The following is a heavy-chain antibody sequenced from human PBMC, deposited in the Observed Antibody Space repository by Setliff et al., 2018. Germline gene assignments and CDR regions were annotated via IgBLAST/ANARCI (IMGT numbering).Heavy chain of an antibody. V-gene: IGHV4-61*09. Sequence: TLSLTCPVSGGSLSADYYWSWIRQPAGKGLEWIGHVHPDGSTNYNPSLYSRLIISVDTSKNQFSLKLTSVTAADTAVYYCVRALLWSGEGRFDPWGQGTLVTVSS. CDR1: GGSLSADYY. J-gene: IGHJ5*02. D-gene: IGHD2-8*02. CDR3: VRALLWSGEGRFDP. CDR2: VHPDGST.